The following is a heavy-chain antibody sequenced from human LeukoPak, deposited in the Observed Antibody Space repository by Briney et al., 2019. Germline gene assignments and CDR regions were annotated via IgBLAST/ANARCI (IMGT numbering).Heavy chain of an antibody. CDR1: GFTFSSYS. J-gene: IGHJ5*02. Sequence: GGSLRLSCAASGFTFSSYSMNWVRQAPGKGLEWVSYISSSSSTIYYADSVKGRFTISRDNAKNSLYLQMNSLRAEDRAVYYCARDAFPAAALTPWFDPWRQGTLVTVSS. CDR3: ARDAFPAAALTPWFDP. V-gene: IGHV3-48*01. D-gene: IGHD2-2*01. CDR2: ISSSSSTI.